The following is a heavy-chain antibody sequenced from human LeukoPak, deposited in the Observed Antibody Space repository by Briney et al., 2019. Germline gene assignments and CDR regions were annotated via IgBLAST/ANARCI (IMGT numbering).Heavy chain of an antibody. J-gene: IGHJ4*02. D-gene: IGHD5-12*01. CDR1: GFTFSSYS. V-gene: IGHV3-21*01. CDR2: ISSSSSYI. Sequence: GGSLRLSCAASGFTFSSYSMNWVRQAPGKGLEWVSSISSSSSYIYYADSVKGRFTISRDNAKNSLCLQMNSLRAEDTAVYYCASFGYGGYGYWGQGTLVTVSS. CDR3: ASFGYGGYGY.